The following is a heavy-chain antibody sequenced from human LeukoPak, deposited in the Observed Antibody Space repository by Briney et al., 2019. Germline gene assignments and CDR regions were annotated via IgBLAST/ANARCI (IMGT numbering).Heavy chain of an antibody. D-gene: IGHD3-16*01. CDR2: ISSSSSYI. CDR1: GFTFSSYS. V-gene: IGHV3-21*05. CDR3: ARDLGAQWPES. Sequence: GGSLRLSCAASGFTFSSYSMNWVRQAPGKGLEWVSYISSSSSYIYYADSVKGRFTISRDNAKNSLYLQMNSLRAEDTAVYYCARDLGAQWPESWGQGTLVTVSS. J-gene: IGHJ5*02.